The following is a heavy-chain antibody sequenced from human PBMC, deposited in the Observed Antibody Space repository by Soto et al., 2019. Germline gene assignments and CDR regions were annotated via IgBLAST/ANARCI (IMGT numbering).Heavy chain of an antibody. CDR2: ISAYNGNT. V-gene: IGHV1-18*01. J-gene: IGHJ1*01. CDR3: ASIKYDILTGYPEYFQH. Sequence: ASVKVSCKASGYTFTSYGISWVRQAPGQGLEWMGWISAYNGNTNYAQKLQGRVTMTTDTSTSTAYMELRSLRSDDTAVYSCASIKYDILTGYPEYFQHWGQGTLVTVSS. D-gene: IGHD3-9*01. CDR1: GYTFTSYG.